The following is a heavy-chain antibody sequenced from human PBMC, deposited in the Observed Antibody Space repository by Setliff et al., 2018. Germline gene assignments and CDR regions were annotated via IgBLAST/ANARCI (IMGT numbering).Heavy chain of an antibody. CDR3: ARGGTYRYFDY. Sequence: SEPLSLTCTVSGGSISGASIRSYYWSWIRQPPGKGLEFIGYVYYSGTTNYDPSLKSRVTISVDTSKNQFSLKLSSVTAADTAIYYCARGGTYRYFDYWGQGTLVTVSS. V-gene: IGHV4-61*01. CDR1: GGSISGASIRSYY. CDR2: VYYSGTT. J-gene: IGHJ4*02.